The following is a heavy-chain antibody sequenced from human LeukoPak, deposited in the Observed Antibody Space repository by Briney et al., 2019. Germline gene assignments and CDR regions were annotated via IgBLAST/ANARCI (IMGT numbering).Heavy chain of an antibody. V-gene: IGHV3-30-3*01. J-gene: IGHJ4*02. CDR3: ARPIDNGSGSYYFPY. CDR2: ISYDGTNE. D-gene: IGHD3-10*01. Sequence: GRSLRLSCAASGFSFHYYAMHWVRQAPVKGLEWVAVISYDGTNEYYADSVKGRLTISRDNSKNTLYMQMNSLRPEDTAVYYCARPIDNGSGSYYFPYWGQGTLVTVSS. CDR1: GFSFHYYA.